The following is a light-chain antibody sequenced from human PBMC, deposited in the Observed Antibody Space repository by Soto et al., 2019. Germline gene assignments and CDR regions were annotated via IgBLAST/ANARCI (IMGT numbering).Light chain of an antibody. CDR2: EVS. CDR1: SSDVGGYNY. CDR3: SSYTSSSTVV. V-gene: IGLV2-14*01. J-gene: IGLJ2*01. Sequence: QSVLTQPASVSGSPGQSITISCTGTSSDVGGYNYVSWYQQHPGKAPKLMIYEVSNRPSGVSNRFSGSKSGNTASLTISGLQAXDEADYYCSSYTSSSTVVFGGGTKLTVL.